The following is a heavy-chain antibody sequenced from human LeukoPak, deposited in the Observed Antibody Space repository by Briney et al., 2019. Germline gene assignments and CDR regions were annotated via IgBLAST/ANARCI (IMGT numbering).Heavy chain of an antibody. V-gene: IGHV3-30*03. CDR1: GFTFSSYG. D-gene: IGHD3-3*01. J-gene: IGHJ4*02. CDR3: ARGITIFGVVIMGYFDY. Sequence: GSLRLSCAASGFTFSSYGMHWVRQAPGKGLEWVAVISYDGSNKYYADPVKGRFTISRDNSKNTLYLQMNSLRVEDTAVYYCARGITIFGVVIMGYFDYWGQGTLVTVSS. CDR2: ISYDGSNK.